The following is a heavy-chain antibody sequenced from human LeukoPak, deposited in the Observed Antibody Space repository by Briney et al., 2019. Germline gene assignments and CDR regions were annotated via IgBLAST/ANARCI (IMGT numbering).Heavy chain of an antibody. CDR2: IYYSGST. V-gene: IGHV4-59*12. D-gene: IGHD3-22*01. CDR1: GGSISSYY. Sequence: SETLSLTCTVSGGSISSYYWSWIRQPPGKGLEWIGYIYYSGSTNYNPSLKSRVTISVDTSKNQFSLKLSSVTAADTAVYYCARDVTTTDYGDAFDIWGQGTMVTVSS. J-gene: IGHJ3*02. CDR3: ARDVTTTDYGDAFDI.